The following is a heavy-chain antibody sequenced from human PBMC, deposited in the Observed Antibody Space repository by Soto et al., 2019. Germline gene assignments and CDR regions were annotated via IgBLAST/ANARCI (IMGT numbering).Heavy chain of an antibody. CDR1: LFTFSSSG. Sequence: GGSLRLSCSAALFTFSSSGMHCVLQALCKGLEWVSIISYDGTLKYYADSVKVRFTISRDNSKSALYLQMNSPRPEDTAVYYCAKDLPVSGSYDGSFNYYYGLDVWGQGPTVPVSS. D-gene: IGHD3-16*01. V-gene: IGHV3-30*18. CDR2: ISYDGTLK. J-gene: IGHJ6*01. CDR3: AKDLPVSGSYDGSFNYYYGLDV.